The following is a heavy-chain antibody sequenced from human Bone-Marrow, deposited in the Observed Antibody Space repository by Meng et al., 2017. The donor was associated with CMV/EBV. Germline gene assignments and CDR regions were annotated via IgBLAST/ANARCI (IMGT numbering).Heavy chain of an antibody. Sequence: ASVKVSCKASGYTFTSYGISWVRQAPGQGLEWMGWISAYNGNTNYAQKLQGRVTMTTDTSTSTAYMELRSLRSDDTAVYYCARLYIVVVPAAMGQYNWFEPWGQGTLVTVSS. V-gene: IGHV1-18*01. CDR3: ARLYIVVVPAAMGQYNWFEP. J-gene: IGHJ5*02. D-gene: IGHD2-2*01. CDR2: ISAYNGNT. CDR1: GYTFTSYG.